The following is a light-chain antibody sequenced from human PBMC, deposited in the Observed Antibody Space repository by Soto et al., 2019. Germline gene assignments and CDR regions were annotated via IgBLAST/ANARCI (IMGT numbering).Light chain of an antibody. CDR2: KTS. Sequence: DIQFTQSPCFLSASVVDRVTITFRASQGISSNLAWYQQKPGKAPKLLIYKTSTLESGVPSRFSGSGSGTDFTLTINSLQPEDFATYYCQQGYSTPWTFGQGAKVDIK. V-gene: IGKV1-9*01. CDR1: QGISSN. CDR3: QQGYSTPWT. J-gene: IGKJ1*01.